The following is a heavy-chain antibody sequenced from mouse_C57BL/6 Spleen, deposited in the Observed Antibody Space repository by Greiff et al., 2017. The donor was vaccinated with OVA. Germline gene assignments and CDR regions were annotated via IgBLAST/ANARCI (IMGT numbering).Heavy chain of an antibody. V-gene: IGHV5-6*01. D-gene: IGHD5-1*01. Sequence: EVQGVESGGDLVKPGGSLKLSCAASGFTFSSYGMSWVRQTPDKRLEWVATISSGGSYTYYPDSVKGRFTISRDNAKNTLYLQMSSLKSEDTAKYYCARRESNFFDYWGQGTTLTVSS. CDR3: ARRESNFFDY. CDR1: GFTFSSYG. J-gene: IGHJ2*01. CDR2: ISSGGSYT.